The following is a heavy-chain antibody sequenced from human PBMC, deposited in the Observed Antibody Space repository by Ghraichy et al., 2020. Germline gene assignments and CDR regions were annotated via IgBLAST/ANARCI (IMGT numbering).Heavy chain of an antibody. Sequence: GGSLRLSCAASGFTFSHAWMSWVRQIPGKGLEWVGRIRSKTEGGTTDFAASVKGRFIISRDDSRNTVFVQMNSLNTEDTAVYYCTAGLNRSSIFDFWGQGTLVTVSS. CDR2: IRSKTEGGTT. J-gene: IGHJ4*02. CDR1: GFTFSHAW. D-gene: IGHD6-13*01. CDR3: TAGLNRSSIFDF. V-gene: IGHV3-15*01.